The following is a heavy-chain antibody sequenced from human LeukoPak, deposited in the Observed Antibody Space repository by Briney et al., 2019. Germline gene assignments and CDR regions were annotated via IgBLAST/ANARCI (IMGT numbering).Heavy chain of an antibody. D-gene: IGHD5-24*01. CDR1: GGSFSGYY. J-gene: IGHJ5*02. CDR2: INHSGST. V-gene: IGHV4-34*01. CDR3: ARSENYIPEDCFDP. Sequence: NPSETLSLTCAVYGGSFSGYYWSWIRQPPGKGLEWIGEINHSGSTNYNPSLKSRVTISVDTSKNQFSLKLSSVTAADTAVYYCARSENYIPEDCFDPWGQGTLVTVSS.